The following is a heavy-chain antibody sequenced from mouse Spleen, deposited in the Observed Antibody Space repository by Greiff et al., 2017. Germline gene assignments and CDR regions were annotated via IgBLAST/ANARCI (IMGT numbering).Heavy chain of an antibody. Sequence: EVKLVESGPGLVKPSQSLSLTCSVPGYSITSGYYWNWIRQFPGKKLEWMGYISYDGSNNYNPSLKNRIPITRDTSKNQFFLKLNSVTTEDTATYYCARYYYGSRPFYAMDYWGQGTSVTVSS. J-gene: IGHJ4*01. D-gene: IGHD1-1*01. CDR3: ARYYYGSRPFYAMDY. CDR1: GYSITSGYY. V-gene: IGHV3-6*01. CDR2: ISYDGSN.